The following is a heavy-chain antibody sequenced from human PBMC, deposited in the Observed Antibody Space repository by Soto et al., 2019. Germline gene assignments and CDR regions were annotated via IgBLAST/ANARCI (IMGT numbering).Heavy chain of an antibody. CDR2: IFSNDEK. CDR3: ARIVQGTSPYYYYYGMDV. V-gene: IGHV2-26*01. CDR1: GFSLSNARMG. Sequence: SGPTLVNPTETLTLTCTVSGFSLSNARMGVSWIRQPPGKALKWLAHIFSNDEKSYSTSLKSRLTISKDTSKSQVVLTMTNMDPVDTATYYCARIVQGTSPYYYYYGMDVWGQGTTVTVSS. J-gene: IGHJ6*02. D-gene: IGHD3-10*01.